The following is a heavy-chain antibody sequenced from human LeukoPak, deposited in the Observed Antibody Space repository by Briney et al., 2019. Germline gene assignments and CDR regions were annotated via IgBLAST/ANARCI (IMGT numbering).Heavy chain of an antibody. D-gene: IGHD1-14*01. CDR3: TRDWRNLGFDI. J-gene: IGHJ3*02. Sequence: GGSLRLSCAASGFTVSSNYMSWVRQAPGKGLEWVSVIYSGGSTYYADSVKGRFTISRDNAKNTLYLEMNSLRVEDTAVYYCTRDWRNLGFDIWGQGTMVTVSS. V-gene: IGHV3-53*01. CDR1: GFTVSSNY. CDR2: IYSGGST.